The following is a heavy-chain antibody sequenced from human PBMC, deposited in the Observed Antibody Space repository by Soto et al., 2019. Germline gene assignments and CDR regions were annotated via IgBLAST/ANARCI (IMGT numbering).Heavy chain of an antibody. Sequence: GGSLRLSCAASGFTFSSYGMHWVRQAPGKGLEWVAVISYDGSNKYYADSVKGRFTISRDNSKNTLYLQMNSLRAEDTAVYYCAKDARSSPPLPCWFLWGQGTLVTVSS. CDR1: GFTFSSYG. D-gene: IGHD3-10*01. CDR2: ISYDGSNK. V-gene: IGHV3-30*18. CDR3: AKDARSSPPLPCWFL. J-gene: IGHJ4*02.